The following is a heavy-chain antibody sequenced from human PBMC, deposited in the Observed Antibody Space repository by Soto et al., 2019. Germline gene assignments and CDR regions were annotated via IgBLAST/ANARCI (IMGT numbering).Heavy chain of an antibody. J-gene: IGHJ6*02. CDR3: AMLNSYSSSSSYHYYYGMDV. V-gene: IGHV1-18*01. CDR2: ISAYNGNT. CDR1: GYTFTSYC. D-gene: IGHD6-13*01. Sequence: GASVKVSCKASGYTFTSYCISWVRQAPGQGLEWMGWISAYNGNTNYAQKLQGRVTMTTDTSTSTAYMELRSLRSDDTAVYYCAMLNSYSSSSSYHYYYGMDVWGQGTTVTVSS.